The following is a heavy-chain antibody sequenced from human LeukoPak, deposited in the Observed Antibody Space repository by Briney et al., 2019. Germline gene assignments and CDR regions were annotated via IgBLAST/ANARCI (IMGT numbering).Heavy chain of an antibody. CDR3: SENRDSSDYPRYMDF. CDR2: IRHDGSYQ. J-gene: IGHJ6*03. CDR1: GFTFSSYG. V-gene: IGHV3-30*02. Sequence: GGSLRLSCAAFGFTFSSYGMDWVRQTPGKGLEWVAFIRHDGSYQQYADSVKGRFTVSRDNSKDMVYLQMNSLRTEDTAVYYCSENRDSSDYPRYMDFWGQGTMVTVSS. D-gene: IGHD3-22*01.